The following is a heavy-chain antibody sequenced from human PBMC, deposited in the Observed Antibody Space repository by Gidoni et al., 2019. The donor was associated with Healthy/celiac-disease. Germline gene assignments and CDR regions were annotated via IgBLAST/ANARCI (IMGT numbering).Heavy chain of an antibody. J-gene: IGHJ4*02. CDR1: GFTFDDYA. CDR3: AKDKGFILARPYFDY. D-gene: IGHD3-9*01. Sequence: EVQPVESGGGLVQPGRSLRLSCAASGFTFDDYAMHWVRQAPGKGLEWVSGISWNSGSIGYADSVKGRFTISRDNAKNSLYLQMNSLRAEDTALYYCAKDKGFILARPYFDYWGQGTLVTVSS. V-gene: IGHV3-9*01. CDR2: ISWNSGSI.